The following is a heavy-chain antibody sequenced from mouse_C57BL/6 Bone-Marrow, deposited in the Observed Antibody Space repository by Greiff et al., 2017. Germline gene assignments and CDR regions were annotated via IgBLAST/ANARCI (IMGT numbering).Heavy chain of an antibody. CDR3: ARLLYGNPAW. J-gene: IGHJ3*02. CDR2: ISSGGSYT. D-gene: IGHD2-1*01. Sequence: EVKLMESGGDLVKPGGSLKLSCAASGFTFSSYGMSWVRQTPDKRLEWVATISSGGSYTYYPDSVKGRFTLSSDNAKNPLYLQMSSLKSEDTAMYYCARLLYGNPAWWGQGTLVTVSA. V-gene: IGHV5-6*01. CDR1: GFTFSSYG.